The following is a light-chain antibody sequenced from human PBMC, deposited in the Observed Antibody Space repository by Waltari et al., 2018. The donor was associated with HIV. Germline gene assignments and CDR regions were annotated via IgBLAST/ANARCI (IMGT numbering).Light chain of an antibody. Sequence: QSVLTQPPSVSGAPGQRVTISCTGRSSNIRAQYAAHWYQQLPGTAPKVPIYGNSDRPSGVPDRFSGSKSATSASLVITGLQAEDEGTYYCQSYDSSLSGWVFGGGTKLTVL. V-gene: IGLV1-40*01. CDR2: GNS. J-gene: IGLJ3*02. CDR1: SSNIRAQYA. CDR3: QSYDSSLSGWV.